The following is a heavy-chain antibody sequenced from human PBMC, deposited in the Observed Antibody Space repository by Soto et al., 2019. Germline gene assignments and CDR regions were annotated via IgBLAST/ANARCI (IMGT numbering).Heavy chain of an antibody. CDR2: IYHSGST. CDR3: ARVDSGYEFDY. V-gene: IGHV4-30-2*01. J-gene: IGHJ4*02. Sequence: NPSLTCAVSGGSISSGGYSWSWIRQPPGKGLEWIGYIYHSGSTYYNPSLKSRVTISVDRSKNQFSLKLSSVTAADTAVYYCARVDSGYEFDYWGQGTLVTVSS. CDR1: GGSISSGGYS. D-gene: IGHD5-12*01.